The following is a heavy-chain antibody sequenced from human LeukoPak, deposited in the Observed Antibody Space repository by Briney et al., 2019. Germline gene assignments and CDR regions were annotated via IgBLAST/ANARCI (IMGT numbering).Heavy chain of an antibody. CDR1: GYTLTELS. J-gene: IGHJ4*02. Sequence: ASVKVSCKVSGYTLTELSMHWVRQAPGKGLEWMGGFDPADGETVYAQKFQGRVTLTEDTSTDTAYMELSSLTSEDTAVYYCVRGAKCSGGGCDSKEYVYYFDYWGQGTLVTVSS. CDR2: FDPADGET. D-gene: IGHD6-25*01. V-gene: IGHV1-24*01. CDR3: VRGAKCSGGGCDSKEYVYYFDY.